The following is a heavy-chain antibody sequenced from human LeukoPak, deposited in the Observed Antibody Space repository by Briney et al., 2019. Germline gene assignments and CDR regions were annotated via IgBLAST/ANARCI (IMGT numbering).Heavy chain of an antibody. V-gene: IGHV1-46*01. CDR2: INPSGGST. CDR3: ARASVGVGAVAGYNWFDP. CDR1: GYTFTSYF. J-gene: IGHJ5*02. D-gene: IGHD6-19*01. Sequence: ASVKVSCKASGYTFTSYFMHWVRQAPGQGLEWMGIINPSGGSTSYAQKFQGRVTMTRDTSTSTVYMELSSLRSEDTAVYYCARASVGVGAVAGYNWFDPWGQGTLVTVSS.